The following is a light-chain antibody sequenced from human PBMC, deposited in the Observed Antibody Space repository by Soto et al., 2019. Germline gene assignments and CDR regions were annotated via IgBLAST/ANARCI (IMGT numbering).Light chain of an antibody. CDR2: GAS. CDR3: QQYNNWPIT. CDR1: QSVSSN. J-gene: IGKJ5*01. Sequence: EIVMTQSPATLSVSPGERATISCRASQSVSSNLAWYQQKPGQAPRLLIYGASTRATGSPARFSGSGSGTEFTLTISSLQSEDFAVYYCQQYNNWPITFGQGTRLEIK. V-gene: IGKV3-15*01.